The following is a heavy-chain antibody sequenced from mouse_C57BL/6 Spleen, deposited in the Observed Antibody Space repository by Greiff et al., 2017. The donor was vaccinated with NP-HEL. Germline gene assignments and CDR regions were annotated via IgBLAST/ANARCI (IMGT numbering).Heavy chain of an antibody. Sequence: VHVKQSGAELVKPGASVKLSCTASGFNIKDYYMHWVKQRTEQGLEWIGRIDPEDGETKYAPKFQGKATITADTSSNTAYLQLSSLTSEDTAVYYCVTTVVATDYAMDYWGQGTSVTVSS. CDR2: IDPEDGET. V-gene: IGHV14-2*01. CDR1: GFNIKDYY. J-gene: IGHJ4*01. CDR3: VTTVVATDYAMDY. D-gene: IGHD1-1*01.